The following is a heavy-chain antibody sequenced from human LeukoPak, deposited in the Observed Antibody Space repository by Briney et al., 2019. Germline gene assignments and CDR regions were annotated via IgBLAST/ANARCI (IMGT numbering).Heavy chain of an antibody. CDR3: ARWVVVAATPAFDI. J-gene: IGHJ3*02. D-gene: IGHD2-15*01. Sequence: SETLSLTCTVSGGSISSGSYYWSWIRQPAGKGLEWIGRIYTSGSTNYNPSLKSRVTLSVDTSKNQFSLKLSSVTAADTAVYYCARWVVVAATPAFDIWGQGTMVTVSS. V-gene: IGHV4-61*02. CDR1: GGSISSGSYY. CDR2: IYTSGST.